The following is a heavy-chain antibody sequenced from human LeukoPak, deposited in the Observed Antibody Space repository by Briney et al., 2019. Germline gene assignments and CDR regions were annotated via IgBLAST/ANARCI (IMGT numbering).Heavy chain of an antibody. CDR1: GFTFSSYW. CDR2: IKQDGSEK. D-gene: IGHD2-2*01. Sequence: GGSLRLSCAASGFTFSSYWMSWVRQAPGKGLEWVANIKQDGSEKYYVDSVKGRFTISRDNAKNSLYLQMTSLRAEDTAVYYCARGYCSGTSCRLLDYWGQGTLVTVSS. V-gene: IGHV3-7*01. J-gene: IGHJ4*02. CDR3: ARGYCSGTSCRLLDY.